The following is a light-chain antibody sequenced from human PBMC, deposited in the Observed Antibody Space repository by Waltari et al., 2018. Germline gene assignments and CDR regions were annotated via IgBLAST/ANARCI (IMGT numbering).Light chain of an antibody. CDR2: GNR. Sequence: QSVLTQPPSVSGAPGQRVITSCTGSSSNIGAGYDVHWYQQFPGIAPKLLIYGNRNRPSGVPDRFSGSKSGTSASLVISGLQAEDEADYYCQSYDNTLSGSHVVFGGGTKLTVL. CDR3: QSYDNTLSGSHVV. J-gene: IGLJ2*01. CDR1: SSNIGAGYD. V-gene: IGLV1-40*01.